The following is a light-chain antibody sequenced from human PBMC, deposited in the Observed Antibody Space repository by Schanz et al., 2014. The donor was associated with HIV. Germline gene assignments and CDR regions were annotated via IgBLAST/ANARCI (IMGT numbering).Light chain of an antibody. CDR1: SSDVGTYLL. Sequence: QSALTQPASVSGSPGQSITISCTGTSSDVGTYLLVSWYQQHPGKPPKLMIYEVNKRPSGVSNRFSGSKTGETASLTISGLQSEDEAEYYCSTYTTSKTWVFGGGTKLTVL. CDR3: STYTTSKTWV. V-gene: IGLV2-14*02. J-gene: IGLJ3*02. CDR2: EVN.